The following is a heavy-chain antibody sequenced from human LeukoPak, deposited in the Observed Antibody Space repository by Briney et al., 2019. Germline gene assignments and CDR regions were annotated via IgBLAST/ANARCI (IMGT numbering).Heavy chain of an antibody. Sequence: GGSLRLSCEASGFTFSSYAMTWVRQAPGKGLEWVSAIGGGGSPTYYADSVKGRFTISGDSSKNTLYLQMNSLTAADTALYYCAQVLADYYGSSSSFESWGQGTLVTVSS. D-gene: IGHD3-10*01. CDR2: IGGGGSPT. CDR3: AQVLADYYGSSSSFES. J-gene: IGHJ4*02. CDR1: GFTFSSYA. V-gene: IGHV3-23*01.